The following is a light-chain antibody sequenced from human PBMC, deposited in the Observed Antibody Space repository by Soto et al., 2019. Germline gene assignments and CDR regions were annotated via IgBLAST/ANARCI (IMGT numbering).Light chain of an antibody. Sequence: QSVLTQPRSVSGSPGQSVTISCSGTSSDVGGYKYVSWYQQHPGKAPNLMIYDVSKRPSGVPGRFSGSKSGNTASLTISGLQTEDEADYYCCSYAGSYTWVFGGGTKVTVL. CDR2: DVS. V-gene: IGLV2-11*01. CDR1: SSDVGGYKY. J-gene: IGLJ3*02. CDR3: CSYAGSYTWV.